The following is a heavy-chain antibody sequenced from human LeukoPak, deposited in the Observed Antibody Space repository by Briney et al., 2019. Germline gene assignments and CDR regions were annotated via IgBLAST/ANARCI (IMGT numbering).Heavy chain of an antibody. CDR3: ARTRAPYGDYLKYFDH. CDR1: GASVSSFY. Sequence: SETLSLTCTVSGASVSSFYWSWIRQPPGKGLEWIGYMYYSDRTNYSPSLKSRATISVDLSNRQISLSLRSVTAADTAFYYCARTRAPYGDYLKYFDHWGQGALVTVSS. J-gene: IGHJ4*02. CDR2: MYYSDRT. D-gene: IGHD4-17*01. V-gene: IGHV4-59*02.